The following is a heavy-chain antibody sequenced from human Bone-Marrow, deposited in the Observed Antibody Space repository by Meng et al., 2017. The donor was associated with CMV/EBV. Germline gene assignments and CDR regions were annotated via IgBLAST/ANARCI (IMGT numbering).Heavy chain of an antibody. D-gene: IGHD6-6*01. Sequence: CAVYGGSFSGSYWSWIRQPPGKGLEWIGEINHSGSTNYNPSLKSRVTISVDTSKNQFSLKLSSVTAADTAVYYCANGPSSSAGFDYWGQGTLVTVSS. CDR3: ANGPSSSAGFDY. V-gene: IGHV4-34*01. J-gene: IGHJ4*02. CDR1: GGSFSGSY. CDR2: INHSGST.